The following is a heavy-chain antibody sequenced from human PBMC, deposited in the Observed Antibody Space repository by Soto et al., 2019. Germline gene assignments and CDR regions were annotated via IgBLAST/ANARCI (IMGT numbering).Heavy chain of an antibody. CDR2: ISGNGRVT. V-gene: IGHV3-23*01. J-gene: IGHJ3*02. CDR3: AKPYFDFWSGYYAAAKDDAFDI. CDR1: GFTFSSYA. Sequence: DVHLLESGGGLVQPGGSLRVSCEASGFTFSSYAMNWVRQAPGTGLECVAGISGNGRVTHYADSVKGRFTVSRDNSKNTLYLQLTSLRAEDTALYYCAKPYFDFWSGYYAAAKDDAFDIWGQGTMVTVSS. D-gene: IGHD3-3*01.